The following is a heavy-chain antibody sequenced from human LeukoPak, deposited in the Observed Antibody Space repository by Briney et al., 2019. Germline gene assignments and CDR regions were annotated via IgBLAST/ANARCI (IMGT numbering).Heavy chain of an antibody. J-gene: IGHJ6*02. CDR2: SNGSGGST. V-gene: IGHV3-23*01. CDR3: AKDRTRLQSGGNYYYGMDV. CDR1: GFTFTNYA. Sequence: GGSLRLSCAASGFTFTNYAMSWVRQAPGKGLEWVSTSNGSGGSTYDADTVKGRFTISRDNSKNTLYLQMNSLRAEDTAVYYCAKDRTRLQSGGNYYYGMDVWGQGTTVTVSS. D-gene: IGHD5-24*01.